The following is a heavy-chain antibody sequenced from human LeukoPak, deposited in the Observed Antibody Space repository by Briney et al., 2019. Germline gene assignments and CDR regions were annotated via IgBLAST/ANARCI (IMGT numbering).Heavy chain of an antibody. CDR1: GYTFTSYY. CDR3: ARDDYYDSSGYPLDAFDI. J-gene: IGHJ3*02. Sequence: ASVKVSCKASGYTFTSYYMHWVRQAPGQGLEWMGIINPSGGSTSYAQKFQGRVTMIRDTSTSTVYMELSSLRSEDTAVYYCARDDYYDSSGYPLDAFDIWGQGTMVTVSS. V-gene: IGHV1-46*01. CDR2: INPSGGST. D-gene: IGHD3-22*01.